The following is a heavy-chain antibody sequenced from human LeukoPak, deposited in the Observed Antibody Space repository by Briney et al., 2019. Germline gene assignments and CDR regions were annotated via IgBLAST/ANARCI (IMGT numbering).Heavy chain of an antibody. CDR2: ISAYNGNT. Sequence: GASVKVSCKASGYTFTSYGISWVRQAPGQGLEWMGWISAYNGNTNYAQKLQGRVTMTTDTSTSTAYMELRSLRSDDTAVYYCARDLYDYVWGSYRYLADYWGQGTLVTVSS. D-gene: IGHD3-16*02. V-gene: IGHV1-18*01. J-gene: IGHJ4*02. CDR3: ARDLYDYVWGSYRYLADY. CDR1: GYTFTSYG.